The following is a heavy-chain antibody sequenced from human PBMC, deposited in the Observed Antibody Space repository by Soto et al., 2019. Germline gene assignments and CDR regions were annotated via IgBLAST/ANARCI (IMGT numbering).Heavy chain of an antibody. CDR3: ARADCSSTSCYARGRTGPGHGMDV. V-gene: IGHV5-51*01. CDR2: IYPGDSDT. J-gene: IGHJ6*02. Sequence: PGESLKISCKGSGYSFTSYWIGWVRQMPGKGLEWMGIIYPGDSDTRYSPSFQGQVTISADKSISTAYLQWSSLKASDTAMYYCARADCSSTSCYARGRTGPGHGMDVWGQGTTVTVSS. D-gene: IGHD2-2*01. CDR1: GYSFTSYW.